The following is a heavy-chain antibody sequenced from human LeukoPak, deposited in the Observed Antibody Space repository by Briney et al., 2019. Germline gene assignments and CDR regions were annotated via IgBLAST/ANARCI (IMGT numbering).Heavy chain of an antibody. CDR1: GGSFSGYY. D-gene: IGHD5-12*01. J-gene: IGHJ4*02. CDR2: INHSGST. CDR3: ARGEMATIIFDY. V-gene: IGHV4-34*01. Sequence: SETLSLTCAAYGGSFSGYYWSWIRQPPGKGLEWIGEINHSGSTNYNPSLKSRVTISVDTSKNQFSLKLSSVTAADTAVYYCARGEMATIIFDYWGQGTLVTVSS.